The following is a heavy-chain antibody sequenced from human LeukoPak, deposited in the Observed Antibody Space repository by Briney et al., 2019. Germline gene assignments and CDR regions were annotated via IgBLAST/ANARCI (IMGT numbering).Heavy chain of an antibody. J-gene: IGHJ4*02. CDR3: ARGLTYDILTGYYPGERTPLN. CDR1: GYTFTGYY. V-gene: IGHV1-8*02. Sequence: ASVKVSCKASGYTFTGYYMHWVRQAPGQGLEWMGWMNPNSGNTGYAQKFQGRVTMTRNTSISTAYMELSSLRSEDTAVYYCARGLTYDILTGYYPGERTPLNWGQGTLVTVSS. CDR2: MNPNSGNT. D-gene: IGHD3-9*01.